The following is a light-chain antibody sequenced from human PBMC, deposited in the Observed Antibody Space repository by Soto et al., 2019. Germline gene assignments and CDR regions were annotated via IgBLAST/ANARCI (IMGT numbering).Light chain of an antibody. Sequence: EIVLTQSPGTLSLSPGERATLSCRASQSVSSSYLAWYQQKPGRAPRLLIYGASSRATGIPNRFSGSGSGTDFTLTISRLEPDDFAVYYCQQYGSSPPRYTFGQGTKLEIK. CDR1: QSVSSSY. V-gene: IGKV3-20*01. CDR2: GAS. J-gene: IGKJ2*01. CDR3: QQYGSSPPRYT.